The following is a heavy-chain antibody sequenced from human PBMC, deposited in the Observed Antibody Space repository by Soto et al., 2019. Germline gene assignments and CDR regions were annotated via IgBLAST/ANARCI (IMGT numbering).Heavy chain of an antibody. Sequence: GGSLRLSCAASGFIFSGSAFHWVRQAPGKGLEWVGRIRSKANSYATSYGASVKGRFTISRDDSKSTTYLQINGLRTDDTAVYYCTRQDGWDTTMLNALGHWGQGALVTVSS. J-gene: IGHJ4*02. CDR2: IRSKANSYAT. CDR3: TRQDGWDTTMLNALGH. D-gene: IGHD5-18*01. V-gene: IGHV3-73*01. CDR1: GFIFSGSA.